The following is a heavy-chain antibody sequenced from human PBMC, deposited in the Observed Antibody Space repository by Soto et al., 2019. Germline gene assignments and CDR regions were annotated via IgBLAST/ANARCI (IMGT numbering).Heavy chain of an antibody. CDR3: ATWHEREHAYDV. J-gene: IGHJ3*01. V-gene: IGHV3-53*01. D-gene: IGHD1-1*01. Sequence: GGGLIQPGESLRLSCAAFGLTISGKKYVAWVRQAPGKGLEWVSALYDVDGSFYADSVKGRFTTSSDSSKTTVYLQMNDLIPDDTAVYYCATWHEREHAYDVWGQGTTVTVSS. CDR1: GLTISGKKY. CDR2: LYDVDGS.